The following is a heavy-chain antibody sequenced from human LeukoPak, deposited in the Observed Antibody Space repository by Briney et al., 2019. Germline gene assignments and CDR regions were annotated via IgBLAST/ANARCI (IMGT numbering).Heavy chain of an antibody. CDR2: IYSDGST. CDR3: ARGGYRFGYAAY. V-gene: IGHV3-53*01. D-gene: IGHD5-18*01. CDR1: GFIVSSNY. J-gene: IGHJ4*02. Sequence: GGSLRLSCAVSGFIVSSNYMTWVRQAPGKRLEWVSIIYSDGSTYYADSVRGRFTISRDISKNTLSLQMNNLRAEDTAVYYCARGGYRFGYAAYWGQGSLVTVSS.